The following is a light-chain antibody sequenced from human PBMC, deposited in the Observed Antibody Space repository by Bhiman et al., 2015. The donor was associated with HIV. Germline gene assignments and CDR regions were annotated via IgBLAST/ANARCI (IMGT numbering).Light chain of an antibody. CDR3: QAWDSSTVV. V-gene: IGLV1-44*01. CDR1: SSNIGTNT. CDR2: RNN. J-gene: IGLJ2*01. Sequence: QSVLTQPPSASGTPGQRVTISCSGSSSNIGTNTVNWYQQLPGTAPKLLIYRNNQRPSGVPDRFSGSKSGTSASLAISGLQAEDEADYYCQAWDSSTVVFGGGTKLTVL.